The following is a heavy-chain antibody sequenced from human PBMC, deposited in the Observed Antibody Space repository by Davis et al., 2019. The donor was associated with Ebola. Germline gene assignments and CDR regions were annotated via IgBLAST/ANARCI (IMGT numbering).Heavy chain of an antibody. CDR3: ARAYWELPQCFDY. Sequence: ASVKVSCKASGYTFTSYYMHWVRQAPGQGLEWMGWINPNSGGTNYAQKFQGRVTMTRDTSISTAYMELSRLRSDDTAVYYCARAYWELPQCFDYWGQGTLVTVSS. CDR1: GYTFTSYY. CDR2: INPNSGGT. D-gene: IGHD1-26*01. V-gene: IGHV1-2*02. J-gene: IGHJ4*02.